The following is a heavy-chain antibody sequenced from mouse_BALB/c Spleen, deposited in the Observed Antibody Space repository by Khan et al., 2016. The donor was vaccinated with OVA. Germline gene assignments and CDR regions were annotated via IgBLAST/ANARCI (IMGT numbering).Heavy chain of an antibody. D-gene: IGHD2-4*01. CDR3: ARSRYYYYAYAMDY. CDR1: GFSITSDYA. Sequence: EVQLQESGPGLVKPSQSLSLTCTVTGFSITSDYAWNWIRQFPGNKLEWMGYISYSGTTSYKPSLKSRISFTRDTSKNQFFLKLMSVTSEDTATYYGARSRYYYYAYAMDYWGQGTSVTVSS. J-gene: IGHJ4*01. V-gene: IGHV3-2*02. CDR2: ISYSGTT.